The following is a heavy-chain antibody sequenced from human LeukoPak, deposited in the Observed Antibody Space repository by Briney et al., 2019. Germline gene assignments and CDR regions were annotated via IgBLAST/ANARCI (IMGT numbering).Heavy chain of an antibody. D-gene: IGHD3-22*01. CDR3: AKDLYDSSGYYYED. V-gene: IGHV3-30*18. J-gene: IGHJ4*02. CDR2: ISYDGSNK. Sequence: GGSLRLSCAAPGLTLSSYGMHWVRQAPGKGLGWVAVISYDGSNKYYADSVKGRFTISRDNSKNTLYLQMNSLRAEDTAVYYCAKDLYDSSGYYYEDWGQGTLVTFSS. CDR1: GLTLSSYG.